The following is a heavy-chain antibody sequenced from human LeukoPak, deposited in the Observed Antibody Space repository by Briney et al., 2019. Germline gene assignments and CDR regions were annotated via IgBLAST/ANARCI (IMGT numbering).Heavy chain of an antibody. J-gene: IGHJ4*02. D-gene: IGHD4/OR15-4a*01. V-gene: IGHV3-48*03. Sequence: PGGSLRLSCAASGFTFSSYEMNWVRQAPGKGLVWVSYISSSGSTIYYADSVKGRFTISRDNAKNSLYLQMNSLRAEDTAVYYCARGHDYGGHFDYWGQGTLVTVSS. CDR2: ISSSGSTI. CDR3: ARGHDYGGHFDY. CDR1: GFTFSSYE.